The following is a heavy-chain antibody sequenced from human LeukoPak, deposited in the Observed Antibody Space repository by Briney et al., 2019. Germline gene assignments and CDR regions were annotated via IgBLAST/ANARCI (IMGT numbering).Heavy chain of an antibody. J-gene: IGHJ3*02. CDR1: GYTFTGYY. V-gene: IGHV1-2*02. CDR2: INPNSGGT. CDR3: ARTYYDSSGIFYAPRDAFDI. D-gene: IGHD3-22*01. Sequence: ASVKVSCKASGYTFTGYYMHWVRQAPGQGLEWMGWINPNSGGTNYAQKFQGRVIMTRDTSISTAYMELSRLRSDDTAVYYCARTYYDSSGIFYAPRDAFDIWGQGTMVTVSS.